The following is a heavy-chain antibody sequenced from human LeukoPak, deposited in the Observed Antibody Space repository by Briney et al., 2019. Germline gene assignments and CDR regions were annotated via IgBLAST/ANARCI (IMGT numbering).Heavy chain of an antibody. V-gene: IGHV3-23*01. J-gene: IGHJ3*02. CDR1: GFTFNNYA. CDR2: VSGSGTAT. Sequence: PGGSLRLSCAGSGFTFNNYAMSWVRQAPGKGLEWVSAVSGSGTATFYADSVKGRFTISRDDSKNTLFLQMNSLRAEDTAVYYCARAYCGGDCPYDAFDIWGQGTMVTVSS. CDR3: ARAYCGGDCPYDAFDI. D-gene: IGHD2-21*01.